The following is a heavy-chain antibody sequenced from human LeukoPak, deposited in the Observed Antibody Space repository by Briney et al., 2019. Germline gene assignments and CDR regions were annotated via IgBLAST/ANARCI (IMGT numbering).Heavy chain of an antibody. J-gene: IGHJ3*02. V-gene: IGHV4-39*07. CDR1: GGSISSTSYS. D-gene: IGHD6-13*01. CDR2: MYYGVPT. CDR3: ARPRGIAAPSGPRGREDAFDI. Sequence: SETLSLTCTVSGGSISSTSYSWGWIRQPPGSGLEWIATMYYGVPTYYNPSLKSRVSISVDTSKNQFSLKLSSVTAADTAVYYCARPRGIAAPSGPRGREDAFDIWGQGTMVTVSS.